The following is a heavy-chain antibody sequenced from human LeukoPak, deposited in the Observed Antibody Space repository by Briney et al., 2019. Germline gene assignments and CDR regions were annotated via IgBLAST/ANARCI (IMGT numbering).Heavy chain of an antibody. V-gene: IGHV3-66*02. Sequence: PGGSLRLSCAASGFTFSSYGMSWVRQAPGKGLEWVSVIYSGGSTYYADSVKGRFTISRDNSKNTLYLQMNSLRAEDTAVDYCAKSHGYSYGFDYWGQGTLVTVSS. D-gene: IGHD5-18*01. CDR3: AKSHGYSYGFDY. J-gene: IGHJ4*02. CDR1: GFTFSSYG. CDR2: IYSGGST.